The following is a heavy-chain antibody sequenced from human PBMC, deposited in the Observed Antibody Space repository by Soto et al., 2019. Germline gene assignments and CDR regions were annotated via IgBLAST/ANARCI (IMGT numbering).Heavy chain of an antibody. D-gene: IGHD2-2*02. CDR3: ARFGADGYCSSTSCYNDY. CDR1: GFTFSDYY. CDR2: ISSSGSTI. V-gene: IGHV3-11*01. J-gene: IGHJ4*02. Sequence: GGSLRLSCAASGFTFSDYYMSWIRQAPGKGLEWVSYISSSGSTIYYADSVKGRFTISRDNAKNSLYLQMNSLRAEDTAVYYCARFGADGYCSSTSCYNDYWGQGTLVTVSS.